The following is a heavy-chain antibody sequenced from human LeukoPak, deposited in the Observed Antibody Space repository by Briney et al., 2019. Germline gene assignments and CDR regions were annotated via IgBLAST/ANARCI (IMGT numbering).Heavy chain of an antibody. D-gene: IGHD3-22*01. Sequence: PSETLSLTCTVSGGSISSYYWSWIRQPPGKGLEWIGYIYYSGSTNFNPSLKSRVTISVDTSKNQFSLKLSSVTAADTAVYYCARAKLGSSGIIDTWGQGTLVTASS. CDR3: ARAKLGSSGIIDT. CDR2: IYYSGST. CDR1: GGSISSYY. J-gene: IGHJ5*02. V-gene: IGHV4-59*01.